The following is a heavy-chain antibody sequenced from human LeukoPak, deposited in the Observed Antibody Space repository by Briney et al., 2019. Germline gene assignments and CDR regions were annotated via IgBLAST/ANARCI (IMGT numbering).Heavy chain of an antibody. D-gene: IGHD3-10*01. CDR1: GGSISSGSYY. Sequence: TETLSLTCTVSGGSISSGSYYWGWIRQPPGKGLEWIISIYYSGNTYYNSSLKSRGTISVDASKNQFSLNLSSVTAADTAVYCCTRLSYGSGSYYNFYFDYWGQGTLVTVSA. CDR2: IYYSGNT. J-gene: IGHJ4*02. V-gene: IGHV4-39*01. CDR3: TRLSYGSGSYYNFYFDY.